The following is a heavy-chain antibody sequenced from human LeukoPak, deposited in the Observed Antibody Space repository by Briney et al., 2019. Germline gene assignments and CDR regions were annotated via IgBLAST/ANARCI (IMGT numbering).Heavy chain of an antibody. CDR2: MNPNSGNT. CDR3: ARGNIAVPGTPYYFEY. CDR1: GYTFSSSD. J-gene: IGHJ4*02. Sequence: ASVKVSCKASGYTFSSSDINWVRQATGQGLEWMGWMNPNSGNTYYAQRFQSRVTMTRDTSISTAYMEVSSLRSEDTAVYYCARGNIAVPGTPYYFEYWGQGTLVTVSS. D-gene: IGHD6-19*01. V-gene: IGHV1-8*01.